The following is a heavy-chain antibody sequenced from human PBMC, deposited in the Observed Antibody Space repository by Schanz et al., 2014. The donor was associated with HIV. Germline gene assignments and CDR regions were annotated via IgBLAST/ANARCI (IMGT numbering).Heavy chain of an antibody. J-gene: IGHJ3*02. V-gene: IGHV1-2*02. CDR3: ARDLADSSTWYDVFDT. CDR2: INPNSGGT. Sequence: QVHLVQSGAEVRKPGASVKVSCKASGYTFSAYYIHWVRQAPGQGLEWMGWINPNSGGTNPAQNFQGRVTLSMDTSISTADMELSRLRSDDTAVYFCARDLADSSTWYDVFDTWGPGTMVTVSS. CDR1: GYTFSAYY. D-gene: IGHD6-13*01.